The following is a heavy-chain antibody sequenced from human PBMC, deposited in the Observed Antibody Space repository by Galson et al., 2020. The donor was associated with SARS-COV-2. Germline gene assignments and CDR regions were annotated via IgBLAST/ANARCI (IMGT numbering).Heavy chain of an antibody. V-gene: IGHV3-21*01. CDR3: ARDLYDFWSGYYPFDY. J-gene: IGHJ4*02. Sequence: NSGGSLRLSCAASGFTFSSYSMNWVRQAPGKGLEWVSSISSSSSYIYYADSVKGRFTISRDNAKNSLYLQMNSLRAEDTAVYYCARDLYDFWSGYYPFDYWGQGTLVTVSS. CDR1: GFTFSSYS. D-gene: IGHD3-3*01. CDR2: ISSSSSYI.